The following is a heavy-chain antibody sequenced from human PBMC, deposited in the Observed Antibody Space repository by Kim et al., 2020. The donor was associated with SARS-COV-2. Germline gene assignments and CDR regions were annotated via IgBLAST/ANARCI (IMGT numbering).Heavy chain of an antibody. J-gene: IGHJ4*02. CDR2: IYYSGST. D-gene: IGHD3-10*01. CDR3: ARLFLGELFSPYYFDY. V-gene: IGHV4-59*01. Sequence: SETLSLTCTVSGGSISSYYWSWIRQPPGKGLEWIGYIYYSGSTNYNPSLKSRVTISVDTSKNQFSLKLSSVTAADTAVYYCARLFLGELFSPYYFDYWGQGTLVTVSS. CDR1: GGSISSYY.